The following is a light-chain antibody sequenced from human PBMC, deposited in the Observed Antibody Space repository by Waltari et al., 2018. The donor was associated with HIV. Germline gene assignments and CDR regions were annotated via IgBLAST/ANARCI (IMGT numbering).Light chain of an antibody. CDR2: RNN. CDR3: AAWDDNLSGWV. CDR1: SSNLGRNY. Sequence: QSVLTQPPSASGPPGQSVTISCSASSSNLGRNYVSWYQHLPGTAPKLRIYRNNQRPSGVPDRFSGFKSGTSASLAISGLRSEDEADYYYAAWDDNLSGWVFGGGSKLTIL. V-gene: IGLV1-47*01. J-gene: IGLJ3*02.